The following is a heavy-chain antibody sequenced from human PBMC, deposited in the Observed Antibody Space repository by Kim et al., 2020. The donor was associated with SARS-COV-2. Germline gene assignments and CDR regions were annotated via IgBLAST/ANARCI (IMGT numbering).Heavy chain of an antibody. CDR2: IYSGGST. CDR1: GFTVSSNY. D-gene: IGHD3-10*01. J-gene: IGHJ6*02. V-gene: IGHV3-53*01. CDR3: ARDYYGSGSYFYYGMDV. Sequence: GGSLRLSCEASGFTVSSNYMSWVRQAPGKGLEWVSVIYSGGSTYYADSVKGRFTISRDNSKNTLYLQMNSLRAEDTAVYYCARDYYGSGSYFYYGMDVWGQGTTVTVSS.